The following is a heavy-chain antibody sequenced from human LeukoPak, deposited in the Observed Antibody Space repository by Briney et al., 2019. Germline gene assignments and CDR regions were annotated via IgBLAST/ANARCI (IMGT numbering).Heavy chain of an antibody. V-gene: IGHV4-4*02. J-gene: IGHJ4*02. CDR1: GGSISISNSNW. Sequence: SGTLSLTCAVSGGSISISNSNWWTWVRQPPGKGLEWIGYISYSGTTNYNPSLKSRVTLSVHTPQNHFSLSLTSVTAADTAVYYCARHGQSTVLSHLDSWGQGTLVTVSS. CDR2: ISYSGTT. CDR3: ARHGQSTVLSHLDS. D-gene: IGHD5-24*01.